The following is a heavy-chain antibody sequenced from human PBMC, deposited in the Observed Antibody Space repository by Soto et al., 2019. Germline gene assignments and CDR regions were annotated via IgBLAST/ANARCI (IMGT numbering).Heavy chain of an antibody. CDR1: GLTFNSQS. CDR3: VSWVSAHFDY. V-gene: IGHV3-23*05. CDR2: ISPSGSNT. Sequence: GVSLRLSCTASGLTFNSQSMSWVRQAAGTGLEWVPTISPSGSNTHYADSVKGRFTISRDNSRNRLDLQMSSLRAADTALYYCVSWVSAHFDYWGQGTPVTVSS. J-gene: IGHJ4*02. D-gene: IGHD3-16*01.